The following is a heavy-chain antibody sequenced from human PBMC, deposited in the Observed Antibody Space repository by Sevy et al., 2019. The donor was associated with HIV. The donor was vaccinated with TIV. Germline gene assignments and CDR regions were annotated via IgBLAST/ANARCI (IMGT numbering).Heavy chain of an antibody. Sequence: GGSLRLSCAASGFTFSSYAMSWVRQAPGKGLEWVSAISGSGGSTYYADSVKGRFTISRDNSKNTRYLQMKSLRAEDTAVYYCAKSGGLDTAMVRYYFDYWGQGTLVTVSS. J-gene: IGHJ4*02. CDR2: ISGSGGST. D-gene: IGHD5-18*01. CDR1: GFTFSSYA. CDR3: AKSGGLDTAMVRYYFDY. V-gene: IGHV3-23*01.